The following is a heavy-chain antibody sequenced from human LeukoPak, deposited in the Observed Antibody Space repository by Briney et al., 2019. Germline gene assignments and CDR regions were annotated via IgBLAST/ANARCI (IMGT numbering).Heavy chain of an antibody. V-gene: IGHV3-23*01. CDR1: GFTFSSYE. D-gene: IGHD2-15*01. CDR3: AKSGGSSPELLRTHDI. Sequence: GGSLRLSCAASGFTFSSYEMNWVRQAPGKGPEWVSAISSGGSDTAYADSVKGRFTISRDNSKNTLYLQMNSLRAEDTAVYYCAKSGGSSPELLRTHDIWGQGTMVTVSS. CDR2: ISSGGSDT. J-gene: IGHJ3*02.